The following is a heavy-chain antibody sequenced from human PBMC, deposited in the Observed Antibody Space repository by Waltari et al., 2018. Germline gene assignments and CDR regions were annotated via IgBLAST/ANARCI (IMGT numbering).Heavy chain of an antibody. D-gene: IGHD2-15*01. J-gene: IGHJ4*02. CDR3: ARVSRYCSGGSCYSEDY. CDR1: GGSIRSGSYY. CDR2: IYTSGST. V-gene: IGHV4-61*02. Sequence: QVQLQESGPGLVKPSQTLSLTCTVPGGSIRSGSYYCSWIRQPAGKGLEWIGRIYTSGSTNYNPSLKSRVTISVDTSKNQFSLKLSSVTAADTAVYYCARVSRYCSGGSCYSEDYWGQGTLVTVSS.